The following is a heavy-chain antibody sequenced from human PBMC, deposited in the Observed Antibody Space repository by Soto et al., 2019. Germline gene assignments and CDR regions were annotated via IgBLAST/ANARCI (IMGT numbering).Heavy chain of an antibody. CDR2: ISGSGGST. V-gene: IGHV3-23*01. J-gene: IGHJ4*02. D-gene: IGHD3-3*01. CDR3: AKDGAFGHYDFWSGYSTEYYFDY. Sequence: GGSLRLSCAASGFTFSSYAMSWVRQAPGKGLEWVSAISGSGGSTYYADSVKGRFTISRDNSKNTLYLQMNSLRAEDTAVYYCAKDGAFGHYDFWSGYSTEYYFDYWGQGTLVTVSS. CDR1: GFTFSSYA.